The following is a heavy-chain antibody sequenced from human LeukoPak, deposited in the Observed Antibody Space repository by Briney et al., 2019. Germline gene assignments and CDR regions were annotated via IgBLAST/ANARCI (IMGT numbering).Heavy chain of an antibody. CDR1: GFTFSRHW. D-gene: IGHD3-3*01. V-gene: IGHV3-7*01. CDR3: AREDTIFGVVIEGGFFDY. CDR2: VKQDGSEE. Sequence: PGGSLRLSCAASGFTFSRHWMSWVRQAPGKGLEWVANVKQDGSEEFYVDSVKGRFTISRDNAKNSLYLQMNSLRAEDTAVYYCAREDTIFGVVIEGGFFDYWGQGTLVTVSS. J-gene: IGHJ4*02.